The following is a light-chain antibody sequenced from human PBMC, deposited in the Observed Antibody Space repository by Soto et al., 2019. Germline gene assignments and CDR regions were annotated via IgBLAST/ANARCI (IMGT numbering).Light chain of an antibody. V-gene: IGLV1-40*01. J-gene: IGLJ1*01. Sequence: QSVLTQSPSVSGAPGQRVTISCTGSSSNIGAHYDVHWYQQLPGTAPKLLIYSNDQRPSGVPDRFSASKSGTSASLAISGLQSEDEADYYCASWDDSLNGHVFGTGTKLTVL. CDR3: ASWDDSLNGHV. CDR2: SND. CDR1: SSNIGAHYD.